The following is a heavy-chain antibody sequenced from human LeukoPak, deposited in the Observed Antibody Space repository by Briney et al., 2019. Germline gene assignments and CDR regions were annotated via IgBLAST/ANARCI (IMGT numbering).Heavy chain of an antibody. CDR3: ARRPGYCSSTSCYGDYYGMDV. J-gene: IGHJ6*02. D-gene: IGHD2-2*01. CDR1: GGSISSYY. CDR2: IYYSGST. Sequence: SETLSLTCTVSGGSISSYYWSWIRQPPGKGLEWIGYIYYSGSTNYNLSLKSRVTISVDTSKNQFSLKLSSVTAADTAVYYCARRPGYCSSTSCYGDYYGMDVWGQGTTVTVSS. V-gene: IGHV4-59*08.